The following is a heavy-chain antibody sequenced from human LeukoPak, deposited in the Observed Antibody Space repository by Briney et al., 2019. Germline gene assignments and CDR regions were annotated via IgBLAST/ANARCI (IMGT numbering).Heavy chain of an antibody. D-gene: IGHD6-13*01. CDR1: GFTFSDYW. CDR2: IKYDGDEE. CDR3: KSGGAAPGSFDS. Sequence: GGSLRLSCAASGFTFSDYWMSWMRQAPGKGLEWVANIKYDGDEEYYVDSVKGRFTISRDNAKNSLYLQLNSLGVEDTAVYYCKSGGAAPGSFDSWGQGTLVTVSS. J-gene: IGHJ4*02. V-gene: IGHV3-7*01.